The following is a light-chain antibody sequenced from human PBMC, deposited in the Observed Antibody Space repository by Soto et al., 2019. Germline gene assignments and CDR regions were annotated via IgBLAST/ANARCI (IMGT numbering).Light chain of an antibody. CDR1: LGISSY. Sequence: DIQLTQSPSFLSASVGDRVTITCRASLGISSYLAWYQQKPGKAPKLLIYAASSLQSGVPSRFSGSGSGTDFTLTISSLQPEDFATYYCQQSYSTPLTFGGGTKVDIK. V-gene: IGKV1-39*01. J-gene: IGKJ4*01. CDR2: AAS. CDR3: QQSYSTPLT.